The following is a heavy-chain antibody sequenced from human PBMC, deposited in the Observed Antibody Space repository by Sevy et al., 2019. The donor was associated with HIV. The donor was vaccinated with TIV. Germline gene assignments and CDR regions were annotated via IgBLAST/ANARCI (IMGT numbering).Heavy chain of an antibody. V-gene: IGHV4-59*01. CDR2: IYYSGST. Sequence: SETLSLTCTVSGGSISSYYWSWIRQPPGKGLEWIGYIYYSGSTNYNPSLKSRVTISVDTSKNQFSLKLSSVTAADTAMYYCARDLENWGSGAFDIWGRGTMVTVSS. CDR1: GGSISSYY. CDR3: ARDLENWGSGAFDI. J-gene: IGHJ3*02. D-gene: IGHD7-27*01.